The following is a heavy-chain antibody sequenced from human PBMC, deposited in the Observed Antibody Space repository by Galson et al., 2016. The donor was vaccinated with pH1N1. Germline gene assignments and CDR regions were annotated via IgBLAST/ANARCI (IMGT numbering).Heavy chain of an antibody. CDR3: ARSRGYSYGSYYFDN. CDR2: IIGMFGTT. Sequence: SVKVSCKASGGTFSSYAVSWVRRAPGQGLEWVGGIIGMFGTTAYAQKLQGRVTITAEELTSSSYMELTSLTSEDTALYYCARSRGYSYGSYYFDNWGQGTLVTVSS. CDR1: GGTFSSYA. J-gene: IGHJ4*02. V-gene: IGHV1-69*13. D-gene: IGHD5-18*01.